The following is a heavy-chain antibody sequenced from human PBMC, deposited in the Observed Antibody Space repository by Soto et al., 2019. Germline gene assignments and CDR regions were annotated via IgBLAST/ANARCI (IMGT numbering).Heavy chain of an antibody. CDR3: ARGRYGDY. J-gene: IGHJ4*02. CDR2: ISAHNGNT. Sequence: QVHLVQSGAEVKKPGASVKVSCKGSGYIFTTYGTTWVRQAPGQGLEWRGWISAHNGNTNYAQKLQRRVTVTRDTSTSTAYMELRNLRSDDTAVYYWARGRYGDYWGQGALVTGSS. D-gene: IGHD1-1*01. V-gene: IGHV1-18*01. CDR1: GYIFTTYG.